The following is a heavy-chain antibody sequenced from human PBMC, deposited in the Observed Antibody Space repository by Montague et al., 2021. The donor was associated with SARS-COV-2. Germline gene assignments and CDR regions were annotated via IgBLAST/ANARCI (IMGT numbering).Heavy chain of an antibody. CDR1: GARLSSYSLS. J-gene: IGHJ3*01. CDR3: ARKMDSSFDV. CDR2: TYYRSKWYN. V-gene: IGHV6-1*01. Sequence: VSPGARLSSYSLSWHWIRQSPSRGLEWLASTYYRSKWYNDSAPSVSGRATVKPDTSRNQFSLHLDSVTPEDTALYFCARKMDSSFDVWGKGTMVIVSS. D-gene: IGHD2-2*03.